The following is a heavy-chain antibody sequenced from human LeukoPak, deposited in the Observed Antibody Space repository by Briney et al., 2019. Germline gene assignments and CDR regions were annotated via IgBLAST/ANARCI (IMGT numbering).Heavy chain of an antibody. V-gene: IGHV4-39*07. CDR3: ARDSDYDFWSGYDYGVVPLDY. Sequence: SETLSLTCTVSGGSISSSSFYWVWIRQPPGKGLEWIGNISYSGSTYYNPSLKSRVTITVDTSKNQFSLKLSSVTAADTAVYYCARDSDYDFWSGYDYGVVPLDYWGQGTLVTVSS. D-gene: IGHD3-3*01. J-gene: IGHJ4*02. CDR1: GGSISSSSFY. CDR2: ISYSGST.